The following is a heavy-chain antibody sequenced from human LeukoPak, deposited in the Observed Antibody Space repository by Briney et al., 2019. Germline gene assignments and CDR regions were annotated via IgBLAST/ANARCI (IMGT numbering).Heavy chain of an antibody. Sequence: SETLSLTCTVSGGSISSYYWSWIRQPPGKGLEWIGYIYYSGSTNYNPSLRSRVTISVDTSKNQFSLKLSSVTTADTAIYYCARHVYSSSPFDYWGQGTLVTVSS. J-gene: IGHJ4*02. CDR2: IYYSGST. D-gene: IGHD6-13*01. V-gene: IGHV4-59*08. CDR1: GGSISSYY. CDR3: ARHVYSSSPFDY.